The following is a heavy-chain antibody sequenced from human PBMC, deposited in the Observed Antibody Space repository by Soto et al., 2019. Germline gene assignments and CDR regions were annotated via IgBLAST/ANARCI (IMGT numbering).Heavy chain of an antibody. Sequence: SEPLSLTCAVSGGSISSSNWWSWVRQPPGKGLEWIGEIYHSGSTNYNPSLKSRVTISVDKSKNQFSLKLSSVTAADTAVYYCARAGRDGYNPFDYWGQGTLVTVS. V-gene: IGHV4-4*02. J-gene: IGHJ4*02. CDR2: IYHSGST. CDR1: GGSISSSNW. D-gene: IGHD5-12*01. CDR3: ARAGRDGYNPFDY.